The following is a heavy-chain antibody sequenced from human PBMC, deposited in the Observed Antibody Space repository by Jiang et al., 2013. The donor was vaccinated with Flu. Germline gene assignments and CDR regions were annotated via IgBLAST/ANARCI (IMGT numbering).Heavy chain of an antibody. CDR2: IYYSGST. J-gene: IGHJ4*02. D-gene: IGHD5-18*01. CDR1: GGSISSSSYY. CDR3: ARIGEYSYGPQLDY. V-gene: IGHV4-39*01. Sequence: GSGLVKPSETLSLTCTVSGGSISSSSYYWGWIRQPPGKGLEWIGSIYYSGSTYYNPSLKSRVTISVDTSKNQFSLKLSSVTAADTAVHYCARIGEYSYGPQLDYWGQGTLVTVSS.